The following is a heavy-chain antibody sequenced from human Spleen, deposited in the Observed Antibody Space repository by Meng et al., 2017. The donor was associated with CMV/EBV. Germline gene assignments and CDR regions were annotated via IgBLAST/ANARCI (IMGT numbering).Heavy chain of an antibody. CDR1: GYTFNNYG. D-gene: IGHD2-2*01. J-gene: IGHJ6*02. Sequence: ASVKVSCKASGYTFNNYGISWVRQAPGQGLEWMGWISAYNGNTNYAQKFQGRVTVTTDTSTSTAYMELRSLKSDDTAVYYCAKDQPNRLLYYYYGMDVWGQGTTVTVSS. CDR3: AKDQPNRLLYYYYGMDV. CDR2: ISAYNGNT. V-gene: IGHV1-18*01.